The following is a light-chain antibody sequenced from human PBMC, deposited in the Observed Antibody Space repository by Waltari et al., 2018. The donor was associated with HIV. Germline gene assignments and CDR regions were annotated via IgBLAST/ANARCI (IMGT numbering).Light chain of an antibody. CDR2: EVS. CDR1: SSDVAAYNY. J-gene: IGLJ2*01. V-gene: IGLV2-14*01. Sequence: QSALTQPASVSGSPGQSITISCTGTSSDVAAYNYVSWYQQHPGKAPRLMIYEVSNRPSGVSDRFSGSKSGNTASLTISGLQAEDDADYYCSSYTSSSTLVFGGGTKLTVL. CDR3: SSYTSSSTLV.